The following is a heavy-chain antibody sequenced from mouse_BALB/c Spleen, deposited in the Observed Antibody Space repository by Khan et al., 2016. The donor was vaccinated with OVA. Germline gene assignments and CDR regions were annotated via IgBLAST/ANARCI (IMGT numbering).Heavy chain of an antibody. CDR1: GYTFTSYD. CDR3: GRGGYGGFAY. D-gene: IGHD2-14*01. V-gene: IGHV1-85*01. Sequence: QVQLQQPGAELVKPGASVKLSCKASGYTFTSYDMNWVRQRPEQGLEWIGWIFPRDGGTKYNEKFKGKAALTTDKSSSTAYMQLSRLTSEDSAVYFCGRGGYGGFAYWGQGTLVTVSA. CDR2: IFPRDGGT. J-gene: IGHJ3*01.